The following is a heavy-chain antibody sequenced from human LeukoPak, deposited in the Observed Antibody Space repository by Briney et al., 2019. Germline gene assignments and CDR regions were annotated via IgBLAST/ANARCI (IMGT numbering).Heavy chain of an antibody. Sequence: ASVKVSCKASGYTFTSYDINWVRQATGQGLECMGWMNPNSGNTGYAQKFQGRVTMTRNTSISTAYMELSSLRSEDTAVYYCATDLGYDSSGYYGEAWGQGTLVTVSS. J-gene: IGHJ4*02. V-gene: IGHV1-8*01. D-gene: IGHD3-22*01. CDR3: ATDLGYDSSGYYGEA. CDR2: MNPNSGNT. CDR1: GYTFTSYD.